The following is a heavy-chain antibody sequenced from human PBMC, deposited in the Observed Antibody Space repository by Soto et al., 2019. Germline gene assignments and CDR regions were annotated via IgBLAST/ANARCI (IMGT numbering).Heavy chain of an antibody. CDR3: ARDWGYRYGSFMFFDY. CDR2: IYHSGST. D-gene: IGHD5-18*01. Sequence: LSLTCTVSGGSISRGGYYWSWIRQHPGKGLEWIGYIYHSGSTYYNPSLKSRLTISVDTSKNQFSLKLRTVTAADTAVYYCARDWGYRYGSFMFFDYWGQGALVTVSS. CDR1: GGSISRGGYY. V-gene: IGHV4-31*03. J-gene: IGHJ4*02.